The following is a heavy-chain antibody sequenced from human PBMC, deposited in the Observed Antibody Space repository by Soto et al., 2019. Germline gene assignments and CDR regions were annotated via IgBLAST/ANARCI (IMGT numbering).Heavy chain of an antibody. Sequence: PSETLSLTCTVSGGSISSGGYYWSWIRQHPGKGLEWIGYIYYSGSTYYNPSLKSRVTISVDTSKNQFSLKLSSVTAADTAVYYCARVDVVATTGGHFDYWGQGTLVTVSS. D-gene: IGHD5-12*01. CDR1: GGSISSGGYY. V-gene: IGHV4-31*03. CDR2: IYYSGST. CDR3: ARVDVVATTGGHFDY. J-gene: IGHJ4*02.